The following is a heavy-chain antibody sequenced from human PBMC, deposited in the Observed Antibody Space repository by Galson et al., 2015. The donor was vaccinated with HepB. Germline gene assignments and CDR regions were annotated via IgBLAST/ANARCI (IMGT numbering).Heavy chain of an antibody. Sequence: SLRLSCAASGFTFSSYSMNWVRQAPGKGLGWVSSISSSSSYIYYADSVKGRFTISRDNAKNSLYLQMNSLRAEDTAVYYCARDLPRVLTAAKSRASNDYWGQGTLVTVSS. D-gene: IGHD6-13*01. J-gene: IGHJ4*02. CDR3: ARDLPRVLTAAKSRASNDY. CDR1: GFTFSSYS. V-gene: IGHV3-21*01. CDR2: ISSSSSYI.